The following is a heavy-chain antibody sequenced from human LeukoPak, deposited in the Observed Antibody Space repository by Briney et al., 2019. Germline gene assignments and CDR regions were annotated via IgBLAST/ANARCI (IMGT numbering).Heavy chain of an antibody. CDR2: IIVGSGAT. V-gene: IGHV1-58*01. J-gene: IGHJ4*02. CDR1: GFTSTNFA. D-gene: IGHD3-16*01. Sequence: SVKVSCKASGFTSTNFAVQWVRQARGQRLEWIGWIIVGSGATKCAQDFQERATITRDLSTSTLYMELRSLTSEDTAVYYCAADLSNPRMGASYLDSWGQGTLVTVSS. CDR3: AADLSNPRMGASYLDS.